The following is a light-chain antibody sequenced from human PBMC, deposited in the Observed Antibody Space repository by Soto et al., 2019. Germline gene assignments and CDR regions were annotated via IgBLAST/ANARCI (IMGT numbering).Light chain of an antibody. J-gene: IGKJ1*01. CDR1: QSVSNNY. CDR2: GAS. Sequence: EIVMTQSPATLSVSPGERATLSCRASQSVSNNYLAWYQQKPGQAPRLLIYGASSRAAGVPDRFSGSWSGTDFTLTISSLEPEDFAVYFCHQFATSRTFGQGTKVDIK. CDR3: HQFATSRT. V-gene: IGKV3-20*01.